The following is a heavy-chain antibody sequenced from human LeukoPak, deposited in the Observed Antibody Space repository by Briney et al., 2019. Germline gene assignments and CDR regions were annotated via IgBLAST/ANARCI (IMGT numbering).Heavy chain of an antibody. V-gene: IGHV5-51*01. CDR2: IYPGDSNT. J-gene: IGHJ3*02. Sequence: GESLKISCKGSGYSFTSYWIGWVRQMPGKGLEWTGIIYPGDSNTRYSPSFQGQVTISVDKSISTAYLQWSSPKASDTAMYYCARPKSGSYAPGAFDIWGQGTMVTVSS. CDR3: ARPKSGSYAPGAFDI. CDR1: GYSFTSYW. D-gene: IGHD1-26*01.